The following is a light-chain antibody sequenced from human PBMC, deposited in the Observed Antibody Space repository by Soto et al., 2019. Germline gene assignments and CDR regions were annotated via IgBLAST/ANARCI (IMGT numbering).Light chain of an antibody. CDR2: AAS. CDR1: QSIASTF. Sequence: NVLPQSPGPLSLSPGERATLSCRSSQSIASTFLAWYQQKPGQAPRLLIYAASSRATGIPDRFSGSGSGTDFTLTISRLEPEDFAVYYCQQYDKSLYTFGQGTKLEIK. V-gene: IGKV3-20*01. J-gene: IGKJ2*01. CDR3: QQYDKSLYT.